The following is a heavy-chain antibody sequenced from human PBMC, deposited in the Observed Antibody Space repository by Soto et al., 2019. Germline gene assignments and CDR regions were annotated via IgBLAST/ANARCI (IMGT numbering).Heavy chain of an antibody. Sequence: QVQLVQSGGEVKKPGASVKVSCKTSGYSFTTYGISWVRQAPGQGLERMGWISAYNGNTNYAQKLQDRFTMTTDTSTSTAYMELTILRSDDTAVYYCAREGPAPYYYYGMDVWGQGSTVTVSS. CDR1: GYSFTTYG. J-gene: IGHJ6*02. CDR2: ISAYNGNT. V-gene: IGHV1-18*01. CDR3: AREGPAPYYYYGMDV.